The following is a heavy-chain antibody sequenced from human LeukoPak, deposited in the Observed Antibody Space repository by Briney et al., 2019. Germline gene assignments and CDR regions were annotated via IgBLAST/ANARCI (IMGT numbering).Heavy chain of an antibody. Sequence: GGSLRLSCAASGFTFSSYAMSWVRQVPGKGLEWVSAISGSGGSTYYADSVRGRFTISRDNSKNTLYLQMNSLRAEDTAVYYCAVKESIAVAGRRSHAGYWGQGTLVTVSS. CDR3: AVKESIAVAGRRSHAGY. V-gene: IGHV3-23*01. D-gene: IGHD6-19*01. CDR2: ISGSGGST. J-gene: IGHJ4*02. CDR1: GFTFSSYA.